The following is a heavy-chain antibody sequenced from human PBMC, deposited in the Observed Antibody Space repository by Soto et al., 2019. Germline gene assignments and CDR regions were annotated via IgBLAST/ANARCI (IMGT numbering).Heavy chain of an antibody. V-gene: IGHV4-59*01. CDR2: ISYSGST. CDR3: ARARQRDTGRGLDV. J-gene: IGHJ6*02. Sequence: PSETLSLTCTISGDSINNYFWNWIRQSPGKGLEWIGYISYSGSTSYNPSLQSRVTISSDTSKNQFSLELSSVTAADKAVYYCARARQRDTGRGLDVWGQGTTVTVSS. D-gene: IGHD5-18*01. CDR1: GDSINNYF.